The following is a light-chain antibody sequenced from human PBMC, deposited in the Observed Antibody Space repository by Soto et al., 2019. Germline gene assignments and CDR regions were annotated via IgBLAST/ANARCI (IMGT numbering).Light chain of an antibody. CDR3: QHYNDYSRV. CDR2: KAS. Sequence: DIQMTQSPSTLSASIGDRVTITCRAGQSVDSWLAWYQQQPGKAPKLLIYKASSLQTGVPSRFSGSGSGTEFPLTISSVQHDDFATYYCQHYNDYSRVFGQGTKVEIK. CDR1: QSVDSW. J-gene: IGKJ1*01. V-gene: IGKV1-5*03.